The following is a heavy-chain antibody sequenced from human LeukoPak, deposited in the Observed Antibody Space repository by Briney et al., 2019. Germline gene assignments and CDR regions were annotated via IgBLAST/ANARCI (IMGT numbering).Heavy chain of an antibody. CDR3: ARHRATTMGSWFDP. D-gene: IGHD5-18*01. CDR1: GGSISSSSYY. Sequence: SETLSLTCTVSGGSISSSSYYWGWIRQPQGKGLEWIVSIYYSGSAYDDPSLKSRVTISVDTSKNQFSLKLSSVTAADTAVYYCARHRATTMGSWFDPWGQGTLVTVSS. CDR2: IYYSGSA. V-gene: IGHV4-39*01. J-gene: IGHJ5*02.